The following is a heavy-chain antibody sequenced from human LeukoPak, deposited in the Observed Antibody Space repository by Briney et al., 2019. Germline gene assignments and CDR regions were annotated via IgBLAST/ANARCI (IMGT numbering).Heavy chain of an antibody. D-gene: IGHD6-6*01. CDR2: MSSSSSFI. V-gene: IGHV3-21*06. CDR3: VKNRQSSSSDFDY. J-gene: IGHJ4*02. CDR1: GFTFRIYS. Sequence: GGSLRLSCVASGFTFRIYSMNWVRQAPGKGLEWVASMSSSSSFITYADSIKGRFIISRDNAKNSLYLQMNSLRAEDTAVYYCVKNRQSSSSDFDYWGQGTLVTVSS.